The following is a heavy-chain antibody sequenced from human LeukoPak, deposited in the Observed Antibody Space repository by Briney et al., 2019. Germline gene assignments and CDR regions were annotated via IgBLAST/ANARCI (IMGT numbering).Heavy chain of an antibody. Sequence: ASVKVSCKASGYTFTSNYIHWMRQAPGLGLEWMGMIYPRDGSTSYAQKFQGRVTVTRDTSTSTVHMELSGLRSEDTAVYYCARDQEGFDYWGQGTLVTVSS. CDR2: IYPRDGST. J-gene: IGHJ4*02. CDR3: ARDQEGFDY. CDR1: GYTFTSNY. V-gene: IGHV1-46*01.